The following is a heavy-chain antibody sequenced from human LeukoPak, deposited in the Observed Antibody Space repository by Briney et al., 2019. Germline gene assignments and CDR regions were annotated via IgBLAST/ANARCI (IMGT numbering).Heavy chain of an antibody. CDR1: GFTFSGSA. Sequence: GGSLRLSCAASGFTFSGSAMHWVRQASGKGLEWVGRIRSKANSYATAYAASVKGRFTISRDDSKNTAYLQMNSLKTEDTAVYYSTRGSGSYYNGAYWGQGTLVTVSS. V-gene: IGHV3-73*01. CDR2: IRSKANSYAT. D-gene: IGHD3-10*01. J-gene: IGHJ4*02. CDR3: TRGSGSYYNGAY.